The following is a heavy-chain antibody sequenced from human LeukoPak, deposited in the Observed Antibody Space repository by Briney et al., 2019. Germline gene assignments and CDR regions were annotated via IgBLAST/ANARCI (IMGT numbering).Heavy chain of an antibody. J-gene: IGHJ4*02. V-gene: IGHV3-15*01. Sequence: GGSLRLSCAASGFTFNNAWMNWVRQAPGKGLEWVGRIKSKTEGGTAVYAAPVKVRFTISRDESNDTLFLQLNSLKTEDTAVYYCTTVGGYDYFDYCGQGTLVTVSS. CDR1: GFTFNNAW. CDR2: IKSKTEGGTA. D-gene: IGHD5-12*01. CDR3: TTVGGYDYFDY.